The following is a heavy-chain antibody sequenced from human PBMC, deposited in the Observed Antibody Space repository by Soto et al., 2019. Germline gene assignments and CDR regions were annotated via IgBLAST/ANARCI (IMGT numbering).Heavy chain of an antibody. CDR2: IWYDGTNK. J-gene: IGHJ4*02. CDR3: ARELYESSAYYYFDF. CDR1: GFTFSNYG. D-gene: IGHD3-22*01. V-gene: IGHV3-33*01. Sequence: PGGSLRLSCAASGFTFSNYGMHWVRQAPGKGLEWVAIIWYDGTNKYYADSVKGRFTISRDNSKNTLYLQMNSLRAEDTAVYYCARELYESSAYYYFDFWGQGTLVTVSS.